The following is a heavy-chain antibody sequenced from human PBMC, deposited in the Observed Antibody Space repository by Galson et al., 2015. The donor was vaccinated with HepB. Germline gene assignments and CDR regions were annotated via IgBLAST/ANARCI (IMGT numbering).Heavy chain of an antibody. V-gene: IGHV3-23*01. CDR3: AKGRGGNYYDAPRFNDY. CDR1: GFTFSTYA. Sequence: SLRLSCAASGFTFSTYAMSWVRQAPGKGLEWVSGISTGGGSTYYADSVKGRFTMSRDNSKNTLYLQMNSLRAGDTAVYYCAKGRGGNYYDAPRFNDYWGQGTLVTVSS. J-gene: IGHJ4*02. D-gene: IGHD1-26*01. CDR2: ISTGGGST.